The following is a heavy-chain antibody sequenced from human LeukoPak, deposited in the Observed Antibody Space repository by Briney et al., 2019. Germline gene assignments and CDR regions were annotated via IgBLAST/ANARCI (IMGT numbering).Heavy chain of an antibody. CDR2: IGAYNGDT. CDR3: ARDRSSLAISDSRTSDY. CDR1: GYTFTSYG. J-gene: IGHJ4*02. V-gene: IGHV1-18*01. D-gene: IGHD2-21*02. Sequence: GASVKVSRKASGYTFTSYGISWVRQAPGQGLEWMGWIGAYNGDTNYAQKFQGRVTLTTDTSTSTAYMELGSLRSDDTGIYYCARDRSSLAISDSRTSDYWGQGTLVTVSS.